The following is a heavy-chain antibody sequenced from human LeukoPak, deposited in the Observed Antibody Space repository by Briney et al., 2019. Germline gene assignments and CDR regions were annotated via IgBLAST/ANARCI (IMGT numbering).Heavy chain of an antibody. J-gene: IGHJ4*02. CDR1: GFTFSNYW. V-gene: IGHV3-74*03. CDR2: INSDGRTT. CDR3: GRGIVLVPAAIPDY. D-gene: IGHD2-2*01. Sequence: PGGSLRLSCAASGFTFSNYWMHWVRQAPGKGLVWVSRINSDGRTTTYAYSVKGRFTISRDNAKNTLYLQMNSLRAEDTAVYYCGRGIVLVPAAIPDYWGQGTLVTVSS.